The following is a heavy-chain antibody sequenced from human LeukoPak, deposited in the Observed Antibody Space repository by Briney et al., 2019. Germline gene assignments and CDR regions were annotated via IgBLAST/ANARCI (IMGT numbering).Heavy chain of an antibody. Sequence: PGGSLRLSCAASGFTFGSYGMHWVRQAPGKGLEWVAFIRYDGSNKYYADSVKGRFTISRDNSKNTLYLQMNSLRAEDTAVYYCAKDQWPYYYDSSGTGNWFDPWGQGTLVPVSS. CDR1: GFTFGSYG. J-gene: IGHJ5*02. CDR2: IRYDGSNK. V-gene: IGHV3-30*02. D-gene: IGHD3-22*01. CDR3: AKDQWPYYYDSSGTGNWFDP.